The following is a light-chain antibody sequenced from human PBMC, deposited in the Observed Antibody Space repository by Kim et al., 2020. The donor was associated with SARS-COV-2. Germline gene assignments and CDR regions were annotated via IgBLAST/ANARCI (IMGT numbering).Light chain of an antibody. V-gene: IGKV3-15*01. CDR1: QSVSSK. CDR3: QQYCNWPPLT. CDR2: GAS. Sequence: VLMTPSPATLSLSPGERATLSCRASQSVSSKLAWYQHKPGQPPRLLIYGASTRATGIPARFSGGGSGTEFTLTISSLQSEDFAVYYCQQYCNWPPLTFRAGTKVDIK. J-gene: IGKJ4*01.